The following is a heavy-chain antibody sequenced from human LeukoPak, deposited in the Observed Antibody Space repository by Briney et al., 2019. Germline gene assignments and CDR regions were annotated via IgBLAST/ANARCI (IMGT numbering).Heavy chain of an antibody. CDR3: ARVGGGGSLRYFDWLPIRNYYYYYGMDV. J-gene: IGHJ6*02. Sequence: ASVKVSCKASGYTFTRYAISWVRQAPGQGLEWMGGISAYNGNTNYAQKLQGRVTMTTDTSTSTAYMELRSLRSDDTAVYYCARVGGGGSLRYFDWLPIRNYYYYYGMDVWGQGTTVTVSS. D-gene: IGHD3-9*01. CDR2: ISAYNGNT. CDR1: GYTFTRYA. V-gene: IGHV1-18*04.